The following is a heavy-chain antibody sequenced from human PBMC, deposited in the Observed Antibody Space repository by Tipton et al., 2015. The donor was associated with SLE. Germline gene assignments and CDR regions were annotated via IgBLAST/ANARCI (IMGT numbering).Heavy chain of an antibody. CDR2: IYYRGST. Sequence: TLSLTCAVYGGSITSSSYYWAWIRQSPGEGVEWIGEIYYRGSTNYNPSLESRVTISVDTSKNQFSLKLTSVTAADTAVYYCAGIPTSYSGSYYDYYYYGMDVWGQGTTVTVSS. D-gene: IGHD1-26*01. CDR3: AGIPTSYSGSYYDYYYYGMDV. CDR1: GGSITSSSYY. V-gene: IGHV4-39*07. J-gene: IGHJ6*02.